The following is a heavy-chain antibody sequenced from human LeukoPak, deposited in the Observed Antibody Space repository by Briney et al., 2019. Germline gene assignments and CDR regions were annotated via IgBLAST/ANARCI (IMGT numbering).Heavy chain of an antibody. Sequence: PGGSLRLSCAAPGFTFCSSGTHRVRQAPGKGLEWVAVIWYDGSNKYYADSVKGRCTISRDNSKNTLYLQMNSLRAEDTAVYYCARDTRSWDALGTWGQGTMVSVSS. J-gene: IGHJ3*02. V-gene: IGHV3-33*01. CDR2: IWYDGSNK. CDR3: ARDTRSWDALGT. D-gene: IGHD3-3*01. CDR1: GFTFCSSG.